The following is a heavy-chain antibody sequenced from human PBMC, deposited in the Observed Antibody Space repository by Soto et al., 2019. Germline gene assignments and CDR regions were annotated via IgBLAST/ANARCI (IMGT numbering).Heavy chain of an antibody. D-gene: IGHD2-2*01. CDR2: IIPIFGTA. Sequence: SVKVSCKASGGTFSSYAISWVRQAPGQGLEWMGGIIPIFGTANYAQKFQGRVTITADESTSTAYMELSSLRSEDTAVYYCARDSRWYQLDWAITQRNYYGMDAWGHGTTITVSS. V-gene: IGHV1-69*13. CDR1: GGTFSSYA. J-gene: IGHJ6*02. CDR3: ARDSRWYQLDWAITQRNYYGMDA.